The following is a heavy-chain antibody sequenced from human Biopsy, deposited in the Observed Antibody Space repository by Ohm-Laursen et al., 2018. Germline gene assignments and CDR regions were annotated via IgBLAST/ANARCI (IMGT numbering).Heavy chain of an antibody. V-gene: IGHV3-7*01. D-gene: IGHD3-22*01. J-gene: IGHJ4*02. CDR3: AREGASGHYYDSSGDFDY. CDR2: IKQDGSEK. Sequence: SLRLSCAASGFTFSSNWMSWVRQAPEKGLEWVANIKQDGSEKYYVDSVKGRFTISRDNAKNSLYLQMNSLRAEDTAVYYCAREGASGHYYDSSGDFDYWGQGTLVTVSS. CDR1: GFTFSSNW.